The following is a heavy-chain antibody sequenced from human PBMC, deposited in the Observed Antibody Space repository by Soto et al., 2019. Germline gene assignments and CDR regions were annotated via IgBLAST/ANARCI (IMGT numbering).Heavy chain of an antibody. J-gene: IGHJ5*02. CDR2: IYFTGST. Sequence: SETLSLTCTVSNGSIKTDNYYWSWIRQPPGKGLEWIGYIYFTGSTYYNPSLKSRVSMSIDTSQNQFSLKLTSVTAADTAVYYCARTLRYCIRNPCYLLDPWGQGKMVTVSS. V-gene: IGHV4-30-4*01. D-gene: IGHD3-9*01. CDR3: ARTLRYCIRNPCYLLDP. CDR1: NGSIKTDNYY.